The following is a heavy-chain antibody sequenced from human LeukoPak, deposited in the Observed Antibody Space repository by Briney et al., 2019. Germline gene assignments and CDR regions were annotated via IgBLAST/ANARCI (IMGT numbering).Heavy chain of an antibody. CDR3: ARGEYSYGYGGYFDY. CDR2: IYYSGST. Sequence: SQTLSLTCTVSGGSISSGDYYWSWIRQHPGKGLEWIGYIYYSGSTCYNPSLKSRVTISVDTSKNQFSLKLSSVTAADTAVYYCARGEYSYGYGGYFDYWGQGTLVTVSS. J-gene: IGHJ4*02. CDR1: GGSISSGDYY. V-gene: IGHV4-31*03. D-gene: IGHD5-18*01.